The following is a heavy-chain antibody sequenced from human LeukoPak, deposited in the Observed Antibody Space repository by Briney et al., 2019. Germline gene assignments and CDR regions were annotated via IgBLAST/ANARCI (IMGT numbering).Heavy chain of an antibody. D-gene: IGHD5-18*01. CDR1: GGSVFIGGYY. CDR3: ARDPRGNSYGLGYFDY. CDR2: IYYSGST. Sequence: SQTLSLTCTVSGGSVFIGGYYWSWIRQHPGKGLEWIEYIYYSGSTYYNPSLKSRVTISIDTSKNQFSLKLSSVTAADTAVYYCARDPRGNSYGLGYFDYWGQGILVTVSS. V-gene: IGHV4-31*03. J-gene: IGHJ4*02.